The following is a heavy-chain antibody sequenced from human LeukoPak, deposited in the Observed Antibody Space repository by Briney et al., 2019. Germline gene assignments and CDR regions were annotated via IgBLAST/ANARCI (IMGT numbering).Heavy chain of an antibody. D-gene: IGHD3-10*01. J-gene: IGHJ4*02. V-gene: IGHV4-39*01. CDR1: GGSINRTSYY. Sequence: SETLSLTCTVSGGSINRTSYYCGWIRQPPGKGLEWLGTIYYTGSTYYNPSLKSRVTISVDTSKNQFSLKLSSVTAADTAVYYCARLASYYYASGSYSWGQGTLVTVSS. CDR2: IYYTGST. CDR3: ARLASYYYASGSYS.